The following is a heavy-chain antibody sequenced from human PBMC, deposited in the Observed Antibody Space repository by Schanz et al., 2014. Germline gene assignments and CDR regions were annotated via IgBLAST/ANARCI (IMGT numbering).Heavy chain of an antibody. CDR3: AKARRKSNCSGGRCFHYSYYGMDV. D-gene: IGHD2-15*01. Sequence: EGQLLESGGGLIQPGGSLRLSCAASGFTFSSYAMSWVRQAPGKGLEWVSTISASGGSTYYADSVKGRFTISRDNSKNRLYLQMNRLRAEDTAVYYCAKARRKSNCSGGRCFHYSYYGMDVWGQGTTVTVSS. V-gene: IGHV3-23*01. CDR1: GFTFSSYA. CDR2: ISASGGST. J-gene: IGHJ6*02.